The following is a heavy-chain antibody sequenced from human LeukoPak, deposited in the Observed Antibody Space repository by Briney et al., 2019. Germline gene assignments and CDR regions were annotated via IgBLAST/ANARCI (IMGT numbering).Heavy chain of an antibody. CDR2: INPNSGGT. J-gene: IGHJ3*02. D-gene: IGHD4-11*01. Sequence: ASVKVSCKASGYTFTGYYMHWVRQAPGQGLEWMGWINPNSGGTNYAQKFQGRVTMTRDTSISTAYMELSRLRSDDTAVYYCARNYLKYSNYVREDAFDIWGQGTMVTVSS. CDR3: ARNYLKYSNYVREDAFDI. V-gene: IGHV1-2*02. CDR1: GYTFTGYY.